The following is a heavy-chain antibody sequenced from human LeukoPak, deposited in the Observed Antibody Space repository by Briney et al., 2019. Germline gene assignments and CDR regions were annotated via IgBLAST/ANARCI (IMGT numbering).Heavy chain of an antibody. CDR3: ATSGWYLLPGVY. CDR2: IYYSGST. Sequence: SETLSLTCTVSGGSISSSSYYWGWIRQPPGKGLEWIGSIYYSGSTYYNPSLKSRVTISVDTSKNQFSLKLSSVTAADAAVYYCATSGWYLLPGVYWGQGTLVTVSS. V-gene: IGHV4-39*01. CDR1: GGSISSSSYY. J-gene: IGHJ4*02. D-gene: IGHD6-19*01.